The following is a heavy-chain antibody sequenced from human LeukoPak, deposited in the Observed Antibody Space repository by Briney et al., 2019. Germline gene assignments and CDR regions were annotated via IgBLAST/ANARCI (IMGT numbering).Heavy chain of an antibody. CDR1: GGSISSTNNY. Sequence: SETLSLTCTVSGGSISSTNNYWAWIRQPPGKGLEWIGSISYSGSTNYNPSLKSRVTISLDTSNNQFSLRVTSVTAADTAVYYCARDRSSGWSRYYFDYWGQGTLVTVSS. J-gene: IGHJ4*02. V-gene: IGHV4-39*07. CDR2: ISYSGST. D-gene: IGHD6-19*01. CDR3: ARDRSSGWSRYYFDY.